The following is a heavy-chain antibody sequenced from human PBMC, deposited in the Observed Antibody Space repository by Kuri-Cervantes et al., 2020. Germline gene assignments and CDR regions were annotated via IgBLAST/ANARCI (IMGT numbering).Heavy chain of an antibody. V-gene: IGHV3-23*01. CDR2: ISGSGSLT. J-gene: IGHJ4*02. D-gene: IGHD5-24*01. CDR1: GFTFMSSFD. CDR3: AKDVFVMAPASFFES. Sequence: GESLKISCAASGFTFMSSFDINWVRQAPGKGLEWVCSISGSGSLTYYADSVKGRFTVSRDNSNKSFFLQMNNLRAEDTAVYHCAKDVFVMAPASFFESWGQGTLVTVSS.